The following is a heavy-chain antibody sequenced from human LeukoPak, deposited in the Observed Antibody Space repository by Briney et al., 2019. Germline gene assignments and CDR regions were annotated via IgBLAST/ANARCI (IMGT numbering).Heavy chain of an antibody. CDR1: GLTFDDYG. J-gene: IGHJ6*02. D-gene: IGHD2-2*01. CDR3: ARDYCSSTSFGCYYGMDV. V-gene: IGHV3-20*04. CDR2: INWNGGST. Sequence: PGGSLRLSRAASGLTFDDYGMSWVRQAPGKGLEWVSGINWNGGSTGYADSVKGRFTISRDNAKNSLYLQMNSLRAEDTALYYCARDYCSSTSFGCYYGMDVWGQGTTVTVSS.